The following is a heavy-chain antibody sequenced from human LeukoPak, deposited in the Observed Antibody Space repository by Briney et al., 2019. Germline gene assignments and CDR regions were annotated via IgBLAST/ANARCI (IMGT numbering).Heavy chain of an antibody. CDR3: ARHIPDSSGWYQSSGIDI. V-gene: IGHV4-59*08. Sequence: SETLSLTCTVSGGSISGYYWCWIRQPPGKGLEWIGYMSYIGRTDYNPSLKSRVTISVDTSKSQFSLKLPSVTAADTALSYCARHIPDSSGWYQSSGIDIWGQGTMVTVSS. D-gene: IGHD6-19*01. J-gene: IGHJ3*02. CDR2: MSYIGRT. CDR1: GGSISGYY.